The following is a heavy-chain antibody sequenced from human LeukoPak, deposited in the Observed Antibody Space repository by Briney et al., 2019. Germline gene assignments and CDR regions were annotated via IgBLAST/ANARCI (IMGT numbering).Heavy chain of an antibody. Sequence: SQNLSLTCTVSGGSISSGSYYWSWIRQPAGKGLEWIGRIYTSGSTNYNPSLKSRVTISVDTSKNQFSLKLSSVTAADTAVYYCARDQGNDFWSGYDAFDIWGQGTMVTVSS. J-gene: IGHJ3*02. V-gene: IGHV4-61*02. CDR3: ARDQGNDFWSGYDAFDI. D-gene: IGHD3-3*01. CDR2: IYTSGST. CDR1: GGSISSGSYY.